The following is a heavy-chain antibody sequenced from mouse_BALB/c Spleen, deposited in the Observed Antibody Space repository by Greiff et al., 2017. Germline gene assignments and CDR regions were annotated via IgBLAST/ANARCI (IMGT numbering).Heavy chain of an antibody. D-gene: IGHD2-1*01. V-gene: IGHV3-8*02. J-gene: IGHJ1*01. Sequence: EVKLMESGPSLVKPSQTLSLTCSVTGDSITSGYWNWIRKFPGNKLEYMGYISYSGSTYYNPSLKSRISITRDTSKNQYYLQLNSVTTEDTATYYCARSPIYYGNTYWYFDVWGAGTTVTVSS. CDR1: GDSITSGY. CDR2: ISYSGST. CDR3: ARSPIYYGNTYWYFDV.